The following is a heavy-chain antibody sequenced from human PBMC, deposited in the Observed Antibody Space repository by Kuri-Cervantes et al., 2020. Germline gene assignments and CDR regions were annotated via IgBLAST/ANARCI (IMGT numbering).Heavy chain of an antibody. J-gene: IGHJ6*02. V-gene: IGHV1-18*01. D-gene: IGHD5-18*01. Sequence: ASVKVSCKASGYTFTSYGISWVRQAPGQGLEWMGWISAYNGNTNYAQKLQGRVTMTTDTSTSTAYMELSRLRSDDTAVYYCARGRDVDAAMGYGMDVWGQGPRSPSP. CDR3: ARGRDVDAAMGYGMDV. CDR1: GYTFTSYG. CDR2: ISAYNGNT.